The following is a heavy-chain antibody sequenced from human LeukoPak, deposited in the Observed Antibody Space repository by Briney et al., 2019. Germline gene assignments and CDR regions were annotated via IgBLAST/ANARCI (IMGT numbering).Heavy chain of an antibody. CDR2: IYPGDSDT. CDR3: ARLDYGNTVKTSFYGMDV. D-gene: IGHD4-17*01. CDR1: GYSFTSYW. V-gene: IGHV5-51*01. J-gene: IGHJ6*02. Sequence: GESLKISCKGSGYSFTSYWIGWVRQMPGKGLEWMGIIYPGDSDTRYSPSFQGQVTISADKSISTAYLQWSSLKATDTAMYYCARLDYGNTVKTSFYGMDVWGQGTTVTVSS.